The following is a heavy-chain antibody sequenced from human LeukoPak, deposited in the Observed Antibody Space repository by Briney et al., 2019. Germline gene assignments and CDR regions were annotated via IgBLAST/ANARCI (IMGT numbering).Heavy chain of an antibody. J-gene: IGHJ6*03. CDR1: GGSISSGSYY. Sequence: PSETLSLTCTVSGGSISSGSYYWSWIQQPAGKGLEWIGRIYTSGSTNYNPSLKSRVTMSVDTSKNQFSLKLSSVTAADTAVYYCARDPRVVVPAAIRYYYYYYMDVWGKGTTVTVSS. CDR2: IYTSGST. V-gene: IGHV4-61*02. D-gene: IGHD2-2*02. CDR3: ARDPRVVVPAAIRYYYYYYMDV.